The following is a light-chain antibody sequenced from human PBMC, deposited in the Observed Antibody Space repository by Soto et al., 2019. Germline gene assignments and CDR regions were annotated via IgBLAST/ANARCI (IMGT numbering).Light chain of an antibody. V-gene: IGKV2-28*01. CDR3: MQALQAPLS. CDR2: LGS. Sequence: DIVMTQSPLSLPVTPGEPASISCRSSQSLLHSNGYNYLDWYLQKPGQSRQLLIYLGSNRASGGADRFSGSGSVTDFTLKISRVEAEDVGVYYFMQALQAPLSFGPGTKVDIK. CDR1: QSLLHSNGYNY. J-gene: IGKJ3*01.